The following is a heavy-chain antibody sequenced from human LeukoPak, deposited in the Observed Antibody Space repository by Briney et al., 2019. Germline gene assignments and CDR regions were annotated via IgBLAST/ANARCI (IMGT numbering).Heavy chain of an antibody. Sequence: SVKVSCKASGGTFSSYAISWVRQAPGQGLEWMGRIIPILGIANYAQKFQGRVTITADKSTSTAYMELRSLRSDDTAVYYCARDFSPYYYYGSGSHPTPVDYWGQGTLVTVSS. CDR3: ARDFSPYYYYGSGSHPTPVDY. CDR1: GGTFSSYA. V-gene: IGHV1-69*04. CDR2: IIPILGIA. D-gene: IGHD3-10*01. J-gene: IGHJ4*02.